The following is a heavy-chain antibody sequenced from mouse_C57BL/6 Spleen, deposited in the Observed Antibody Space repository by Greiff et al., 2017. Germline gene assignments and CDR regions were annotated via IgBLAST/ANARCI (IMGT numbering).Heavy chain of an antibody. CDR1: GYTFTSYW. D-gene: IGHD1-1*01. V-gene: IGHV1-55*01. CDR2: IYPGSGST. J-gene: IGHJ2*01. Sequence: QVQLQQSGAELVKPGASVTMSCKASGYTFTSYWITWVKQRPGQGLEWIGDIYPGSGSTNYNEKFKSKATLTVDKSSSTAYMQLCSLTSDDSSVYYCASSTGVARGDVWGTGTTLTVSS. CDR3: ASSTGVARGDV.